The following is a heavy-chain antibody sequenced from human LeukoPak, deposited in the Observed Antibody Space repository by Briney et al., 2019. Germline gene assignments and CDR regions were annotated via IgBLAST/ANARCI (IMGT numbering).Heavy chain of an antibody. V-gene: IGHV3-23*01. D-gene: IGHD3-22*01. CDR2: ISGSGGST. J-gene: IGHJ4*02. Sequence: GGSLRLSCAASGFTFSSYAMSWVRQAPGKGLEWVSAISGSGGSTYYADSVKGRFTISRDNSKNTLYLQINSLRAEDTAVYYCAKDRRSYYDSSGYNWGQGTLVTVSS. CDR1: GFTFSSYA. CDR3: AKDRRSYYDSSGYN.